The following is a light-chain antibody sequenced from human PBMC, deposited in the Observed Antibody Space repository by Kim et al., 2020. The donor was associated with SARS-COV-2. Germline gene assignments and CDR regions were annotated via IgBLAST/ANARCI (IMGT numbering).Light chain of an antibody. J-gene: IGKJ2*01. Sequence: SASVGDRVTITCQASHDISNYLNWYQQKLGKAPKLLIYDASNLQTGVPPRFSGSGSGTDFTFTISSLQPEDIATYFCQQYDSLPPTFGQGTKLEIK. CDR2: DAS. V-gene: IGKV1-33*01. CDR1: HDISNY. CDR3: QQYDSLPPT.